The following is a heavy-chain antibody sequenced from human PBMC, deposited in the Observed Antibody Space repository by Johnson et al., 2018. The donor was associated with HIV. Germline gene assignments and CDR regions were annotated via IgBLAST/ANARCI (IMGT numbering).Heavy chain of an antibody. V-gene: IGHV3-30*14. CDR2: ISYDGSNK. CDR3: ARDMAQLELFAFDI. D-gene: IGHD1-1*01. Sequence: QVLLVESGGGVVQPGRSLRLSCAASRFTFSSFAMHWVRQAPGKGLEWVAVISYDGSNKYYADSVKGRFTVSSDNSKNTLCLQMNSLRAEDTAVYYCARDMAQLELFAFDIWGQGTMVTVSS. CDR1: RFTFSSFA. J-gene: IGHJ3*02.